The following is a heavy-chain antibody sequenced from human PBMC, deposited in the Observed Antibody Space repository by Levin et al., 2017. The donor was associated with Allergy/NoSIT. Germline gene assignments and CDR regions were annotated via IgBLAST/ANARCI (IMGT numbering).Heavy chain of an antibody. CDR2: IYYSGST. V-gene: IGHV4-39*01. J-gene: IGHJ4*02. Sequence: PSETLSLTCTVSGGSISSSSYYWGWIRQPPGKGLEWIGSIYYSGSTYYNPSLKSRVTISVDTSKNQFSLKLSSVTAADTAVYYCARHGGYYGSGHERGYYWGQGTLVTVSS. D-gene: IGHD3-10*01. CDR3: ARHGGYYGSGHERGYY. CDR1: GGSISSSSYY.